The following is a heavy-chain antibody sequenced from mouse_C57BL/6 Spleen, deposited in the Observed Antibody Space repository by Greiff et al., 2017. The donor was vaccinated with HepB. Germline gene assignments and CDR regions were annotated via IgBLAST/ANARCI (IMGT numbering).Heavy chain of an antibody. J-gene: IGHJ4*01. Sequence: VKLMESGPGLVAPSQSLSITCTVSGFSLTSYGVHWVRQPPGKGLEWLVVICSGGSTTYNTALKSRLSISKDNSKSEVFLKMNSLQTDDTAKYYCSRKGDGCYAMDYWGQGTSVTVSS. D-gene: IGHD2-3*01. CDR2: ICSGGST. V-gene: IGHV2-6*02. CDR1: GFSLTSYG. CDR3: SRKGDGCYAMDY.